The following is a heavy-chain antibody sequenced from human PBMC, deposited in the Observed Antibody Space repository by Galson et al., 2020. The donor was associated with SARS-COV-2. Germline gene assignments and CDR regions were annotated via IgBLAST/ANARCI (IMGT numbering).Heavy chain of an antibody. V-gene: IGHV5-51*01. Sequence: GEYLKISCQASGYILSNNWVGWVRQTPGKGLEWMGMIFTSNSDTKYSPSFQGQVTISADKSINTAYLQWNSLKASDTAIYYFARTTDIEYGSRRSYARGCAWFDPWGQGTLVAVSS. CDR1: GYILSNNW. J-gene: IGHJ5*02. CDR2: IFTSNSDT. CDR3: ARTTDIEYGSRRSYARGCAWFDP. D-gene: IGHD2-2*01.